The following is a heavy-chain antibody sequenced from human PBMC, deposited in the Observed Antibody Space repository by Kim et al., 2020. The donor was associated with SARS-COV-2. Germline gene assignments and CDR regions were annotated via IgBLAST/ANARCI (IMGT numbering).Heavy chain of an antibody. Sequence: GGSLRLSCAASGFTFSSYGMHWVRQAPGKGLEWVAVISYDGSNKYYADSVKGRFTISRDNSKNTLYLQMNSLRAEDTAVYYCAKEVQGAVPVDWGQGTLVTVSS. D-gene: IGHD1-26*01. V-gene: IGHV3-30*18. CDR1: GFTFSSYG. CDR3: AKEVQGAVPVD. CDR2: ISYDGSNK. J-gene: IGHJ4*02.